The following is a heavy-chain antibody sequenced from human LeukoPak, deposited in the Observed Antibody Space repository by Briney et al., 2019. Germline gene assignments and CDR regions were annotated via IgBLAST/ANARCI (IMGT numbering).Heavy chain of an antibody. J-gene: IGHJ6*01. Sequence: RGSLRLSCAASGFTLSSYWMSWGRHAPGKRLEWVAHIKQDVSEKYYVDSVKGRFTISRDNAKNALYLQMNRLRAEDTAVYYCARDRVDCSSTSCPVYYYYYGMDVWGEGTTVTVSS. V-gene: IGHV3-7*01. D-gene: IGHD2-2*01. CDR3: ARDRVDCSSTSCPVYYYYYGMDV. CDR1: GFTLSSYW. CDR2: IKQDVSEK.